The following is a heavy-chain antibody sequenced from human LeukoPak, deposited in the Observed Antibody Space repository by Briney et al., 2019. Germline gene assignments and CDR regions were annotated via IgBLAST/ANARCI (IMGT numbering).Heavy chain of an antibody. CDR2: IIPIFGTA. D-gene: IGHD3-10*01. V-gene: IGHV1-69*01. J-gene: IGHJ4*02. Sequence: SVKVSCKASGGTFSSYAISWVRQAPGQGLEWMGGIIPIFGTANYAQKFQGRVTITADESTSTAYMELSSLRSEDTAVYYCAREPAYGSGSYPIYYFDYWGQGTLVTVSS. CDR3: AREPAYGSGSYPIYYFDY. CDR1: GGTFSSYA.